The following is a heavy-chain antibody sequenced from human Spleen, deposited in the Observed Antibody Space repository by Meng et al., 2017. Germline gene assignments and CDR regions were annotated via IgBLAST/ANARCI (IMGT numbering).Heavy chain of an antibody. CDR2: TYYRSKWYN. Sequence: SQTRSLTGAISGDSVSSNSAAWNWIRQSPSRGLEWLGRTYYRSKWYNDYAVSVKSRITINPDTSKNQFSLQLNSVTPEDTAVYYCARAEQWLVLGWFDPWGQGTLVTVSS. J-gene: IGHJ5*02. D-gene: IGHD6-19*01. V-gene: IGHV6-1*01. CDR1: GDSVSSNSAA. CDR3: ARAEQWLVLGWFDP.